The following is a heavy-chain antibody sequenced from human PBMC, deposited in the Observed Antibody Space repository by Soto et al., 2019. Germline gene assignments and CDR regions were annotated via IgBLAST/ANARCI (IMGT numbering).Heavy chain of an antibody. CDR2: IYYSGST. Sequence: SETLSLTCTVSGGSISSSSYYWGWIRQPPGKGLEWIGSIYYSGSTYYNPSLKSRVTISVDTSKNQFSLKLSSVTAADTAVYYCARHWSTKDHSSGWFLGNWFDPWGQGTLVTVSS. D-gene: IGHD6-19*01. CDR3: ARHWSTKDHSSGWFLGNWFDP. CDR1: GGSISSSSYY. J-gene: IGHJ5*02. V-gene: IGHV4-39*01.